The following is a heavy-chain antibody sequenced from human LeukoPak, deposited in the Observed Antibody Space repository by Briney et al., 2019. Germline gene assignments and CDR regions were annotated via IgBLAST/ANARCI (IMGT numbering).Heavy chain of an antibody. J-gene: IGHJ4*02. Sequence: ASVKVSCKASGGTFSSYAISWVRQAPGQRLEWMGWINAGNGNTKYSQKFQGRVTITRDTSASTAYMELSGLRSEDTAVYYCARHPRDYGDYYFDYWGQGTLVTVSS. D-gene: IGHD4-17*01. CDR1: GGTFSSYA. V-gene: IGHV1-3*01. CDR2: INAGNGNT. CDR3: ARHPRDYGDYYFDY.